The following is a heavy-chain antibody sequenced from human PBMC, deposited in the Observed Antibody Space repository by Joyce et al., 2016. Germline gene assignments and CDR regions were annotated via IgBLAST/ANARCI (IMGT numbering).Heavy chain of an antibody. CDR1: GYIFGTYY. CDR3: ARERPTTGGFDV. J-gene: IGHJ3*01. V-gene: IGHV1-46*01. CDR2: IHPSGEST. Sequence: QVQLAQSGAEVEKPGASVKVSCKASGYIFGTYYMPWVRQAPGPGLEWMGVIHPSGESTNSAQKFQGRVTITRDASRSTVFMELSGLRSEDTAVYYCARERPTTGGFDVWGQGTMVTVSS. D-gene: IGHD1-14*01.